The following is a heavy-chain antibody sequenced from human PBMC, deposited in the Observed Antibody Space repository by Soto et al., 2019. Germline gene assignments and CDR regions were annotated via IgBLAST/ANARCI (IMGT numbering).Heavy chain of an antibody. D-gene: IGHD3-10*01. V-gene: IGHV3-15*01. CDR1: GFAFSNAW. CDR3: TASITMVRGVRPR. Sequence: GGSLRLSCAASGFAFSNAWMSWVRQAPGKGLEWVGRIKSKTDGGTTDYAAPVKGRFTISRDDSKNTLYLQMNSLKTEDTAVYYCTASITMVRGVRPRWGQGTLVTVSS. J-gene: IGHJ4*02. CDR2: IKSKTDGGTT.